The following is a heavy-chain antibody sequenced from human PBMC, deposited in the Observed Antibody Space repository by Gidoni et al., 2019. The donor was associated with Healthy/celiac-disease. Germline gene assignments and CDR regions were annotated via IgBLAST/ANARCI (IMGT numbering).Heavy chain of an antibody. CDR1: GFTFSDYY. J-gene: IGHJ6*03. Sequence: QVQLVESGGGLVKPGGSLRLSCAASGFTFSDYYMIWIRQAPGKGLEWVSYISSSSSYTNDADSVKGRFTISRDNAKNSLYLQMNSLRAEDTAVYYCARGRKTSSGWHYYYYYMDVWGKGTTVTVSS. V-gene: IGHV3-11*05. D-gene: IGHD6-19*01. CDR2: ISSSSSYT. CDR3: ARGRKTSSGWHYYYYYMDV.